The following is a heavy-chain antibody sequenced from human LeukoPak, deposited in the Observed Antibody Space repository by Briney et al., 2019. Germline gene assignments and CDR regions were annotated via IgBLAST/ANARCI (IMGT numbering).Heavy chain of an antibody. CDR1: RFTFSSYS. V-gene: IGHV3-21*01. Sequence: GGSLRLSCAASRFTFSSYSMNWVRQAPGKGLEWVSSISSSSSYIYYADSVKGRFTISRDNAKNSLYLQMNSLRAKDTAVYYCARDRAGYSGYDLDYYFDYWGQGTLVTVSS. J-gene: IGHJ4*02. CDR3: ARDRAGYSGYDLDYYFDY. CDR2: ISSSSSYI. D-gene: IGHD5-12*01.